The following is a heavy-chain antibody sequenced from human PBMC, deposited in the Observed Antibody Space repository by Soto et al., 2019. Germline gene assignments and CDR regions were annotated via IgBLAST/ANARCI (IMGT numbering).Heavy chain of an antibody. CDR1: GFTFSNAW. CDR3: TTHYYDSSGLVDY. V-gene: IGHV3-15*07. J-gene: IGHJ4*02. D-gene: IGHD3-22*01. Sequence: GGSLRLSCAASGFTFSNAWMNWVRQAPGKGLEWVGRIKSKTDGGTTDYAAPVKGRFTISRDDSKNTLYLQMNSLKTEDTAVYYCTTHYYDSSGLVDYGGQGTRVTVSS. CDR2: IKSKTDGGTT.